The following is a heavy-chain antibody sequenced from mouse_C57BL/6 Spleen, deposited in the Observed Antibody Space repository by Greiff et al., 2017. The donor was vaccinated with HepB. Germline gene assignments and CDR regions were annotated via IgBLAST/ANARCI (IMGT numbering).Heavy chain of an antibody. CDR1: GFTFTDYY. J-gene: IGHJ4*01. CDR3: ARHYGSSYGRVPMDY. V-gene: IGHV7-3*01. Sequence: EVKLMESGGGLVQPGGSLSLSCAASGFTFTDYYMSWVRQPPGKALEWLGFIRNKANGYTTEYSASVKGRFTISRDNSQSILYLQMNALRAEDSATYYCARHYGSSYGRVPMDYWGQGTSVTVSS. D-gene: IGHD1-1*01. CDR2: IRNKANGYTT.